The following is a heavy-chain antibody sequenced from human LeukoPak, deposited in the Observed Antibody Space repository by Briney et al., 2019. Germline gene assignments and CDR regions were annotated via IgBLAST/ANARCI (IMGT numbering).Heavy chain of an antibody. Sequence: GGSVKVSCKASGYSFSTYGITWVRQAPGQGLEWMGWINPNSGGTNYAQKFQGRVTMTRDTSISTAYMELSRLRSDDTAVYYCARAYYDILTGYYYRGRFDYWGQGTLVTVSS. CDR1: GYSFSTYG. D-gene: IGHD3-9*01. V-gene: IGHV1-2*02. J-gene: IGHJ4*02. CDR3: ARAYYDILTGYYYRGRFDY. CDR2: INPNSGGT.